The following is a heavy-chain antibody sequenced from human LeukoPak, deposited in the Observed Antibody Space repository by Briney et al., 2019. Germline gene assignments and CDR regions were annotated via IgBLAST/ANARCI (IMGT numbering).Heavy chain of an antibody. D-gene: IGHD2-15*01. J-gene: IGHJ4*02. Sequence: SVKVSCKASGGTFSSYAISWVRQAPGQGLEWMGRIIPILGIANYAQKFQGRVTITADKSTSTAYMELSSLRFEDTAVYYCARGNTKGYCSGGSCYTYWGQGNLVTVSS. CDR2: IIPILGIA. CDR3: ARGNTKGYCSGGSCYTY. V-gene: IGHV1-69*04. CDR1: GGTFSSYA.